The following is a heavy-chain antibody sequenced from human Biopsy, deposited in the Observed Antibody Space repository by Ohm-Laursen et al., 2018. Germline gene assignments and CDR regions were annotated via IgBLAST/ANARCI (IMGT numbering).Heavy chain of an antibody. CDR1: GYTFSDYY. Sequence: ASVKVSCNASGYTFSDYYMQWVRQAPGQGLEWMGWINPNSGGANYAQKFQGRVTMTRDTSISTAYMELSRLRSDDTAVYYCARDMTVTARPYYYSGVDVWGPGTRVTVSS. D-gene: IGHD4-17*01. V-gene: IGHV1-2*02. CDR3: ARDMTVTARPYYYSGVDV. CDR2: INPNSGGA. J-gene: IGHJ6*02.